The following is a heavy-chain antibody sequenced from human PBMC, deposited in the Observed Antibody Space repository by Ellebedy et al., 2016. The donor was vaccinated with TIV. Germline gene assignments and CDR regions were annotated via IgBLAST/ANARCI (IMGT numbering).Heavy chain of an antibody. CDR2: IYSGGST. CDR1: GFTVSSNY. CDR3: ASTGREQVDY. V-gene: IGHV3-53*01. Sequence: GESLKISCAASGFTVSSNYMSWVRQAPGKGLEWVSVIYSGGSTYYADSVKGRFTISRDNSKNPLYLQMNSLRAEDTAVYYCASTGREQVDYWGQGTLVTVSS. J-gene: IGHJ4*02. D-gene: IGHD3-10*01.